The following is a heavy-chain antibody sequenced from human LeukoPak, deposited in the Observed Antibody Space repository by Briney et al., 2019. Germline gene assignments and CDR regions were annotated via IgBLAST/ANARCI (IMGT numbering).Heavy chain of an antibody. CDR2: IKQDGSEK. CDR1: GFTFSSYW. CDR3: ARFSGSNLFAY. J-gene: IGHJ4*02. Sequence: PGGSLRLSVKAPGFTFSSYWWTWFPQPPGKGLEWVANIKQDGSEKYYVDSVKGRFTISRDNAKNSLYLQMNSLRAEDTGVYYCARFSGSNLFAYWGQGTLVTVSS. D-gene: IGHD1-26*01. V-gene: IGHV3-7*01.